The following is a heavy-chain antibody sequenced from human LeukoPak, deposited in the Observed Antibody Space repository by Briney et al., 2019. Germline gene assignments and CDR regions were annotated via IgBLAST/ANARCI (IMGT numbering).Heavy chain of an antibody. D-gene: IGHD4-17*01. V-gene: IGHV3-7*05. Sequence: GGSLRLSCAATGFSFSIYWMSWVRQAPGKGLEWVANIKQDGSEKYYGDSVKGRFSISRDNAKNSLYLQMNSLRAEDTAVYYCATSVTPGCWGQGTLVTASS. CDR1: GFSFSIYW. J-gene: IGHJ4*02. CDR2: IKQDGSEK. CDR3: ATSVTPGC.